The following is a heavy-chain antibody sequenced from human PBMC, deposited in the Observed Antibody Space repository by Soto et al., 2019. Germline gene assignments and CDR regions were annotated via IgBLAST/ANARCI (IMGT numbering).Heavy chain of an antibody. CDR1: GFTFSNYW. V-gene: IGHV3-7*01. Sequence: ELQLVESGGGLVQPGGSLRLSCVVSGFTFSNYWMSWVRQAPGKGLEWVANIKQDGSETYYADSVKGRFTISRDNAKDSLHLQMPRLRGEDTAVYYCARGWATGAGTGDNWGQGTLVIVFS. CDR3: ARGWATGAGTGDN. D-gene: IGHD6-19*01. CDR2: IKQDGSET. J-gene: IGHJ4*02.